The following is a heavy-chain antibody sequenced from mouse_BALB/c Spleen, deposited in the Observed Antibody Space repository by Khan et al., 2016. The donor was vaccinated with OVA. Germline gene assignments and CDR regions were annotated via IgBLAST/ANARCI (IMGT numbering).Heavy chain of an antibody. CDR3: ARLAYYYDSEGFAY. V-gene: IGHV5-6*01. J-gene: IGHJ3*01. CDR2: VSTGGHYT. CDR1: GFTFSTYG. Sequence: EVELVGSGGDVVKPGGSLKLSCAASGFTFSTYGMSWVRQTPDKRLEWVATVSTGGHYTYYPDTVKGRFTISRDNAKNTLYLQMNSLKSEDTAMFYCARLAYYYDSEGFAYWGQGTLVTVSS. D-gene: IGHD1-1*01.